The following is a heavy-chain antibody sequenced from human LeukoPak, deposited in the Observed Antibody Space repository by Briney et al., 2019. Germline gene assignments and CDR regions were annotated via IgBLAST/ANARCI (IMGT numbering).Heavy chain of an antibody. CDR1: GFTFSSHR. V-gene: IGHV3-74*01. CDR2: INSDGSST. J-gene: IGHJ4*02. CDR3: ARALASGATY. D-gene: IGHD6-13*01. Sequence: GGSLRLSCEASGFTFSSHRMHWVRQAPGKGLVWVSRINSDGSSTSYADSVKGRFTISRDNAKNTVYLQMNSLRAEDSAEYYCARALASGATYWGQGTLVTVSS.